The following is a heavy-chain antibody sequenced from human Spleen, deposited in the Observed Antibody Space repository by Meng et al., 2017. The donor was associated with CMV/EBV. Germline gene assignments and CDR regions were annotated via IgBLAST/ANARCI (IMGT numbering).Heavy chain of an antibody. Sequence: ASVKVSCKASGYTFTTYDINWVRQATGQGLEWMGWMNPNSGDTGYAQKFQGRVTMTRNTSISTAYMDLSSLRSDDTAVYYCARDERELPYEYSILMDVWGQGTTVTVSS. CDR3: ARDERELPYEYSILMDV. CDR2: MNPNSGDT. D-gene: IGHD6-6*01. J-gene: IGHJ6*02. CDR1: GYTFTTYD. V-gene: IGHV1-8*01.